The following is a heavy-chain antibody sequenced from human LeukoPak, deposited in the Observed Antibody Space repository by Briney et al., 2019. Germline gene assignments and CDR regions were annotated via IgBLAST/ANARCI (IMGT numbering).Heavy chain of an antibody. Sequence: PGGSLRLSCAASGFTFSSYAMHWVRQAPGKGLEWVAVISYDGSNKYYADSVKGRFTISRDNSKNTLYLQMNSLRAEDTAVYYCARDLVLRLGELSLYFDYWGQGTLVAVSS. CDR1: GFTFSSYA. CDR3: ARDLVLRLGELSLYFDY. J-gene: IGHJ4*02. V-gene: IGHV3-30-3*01. D-gene: IGHD3-16*02. CDR2: ISYDGSNK.